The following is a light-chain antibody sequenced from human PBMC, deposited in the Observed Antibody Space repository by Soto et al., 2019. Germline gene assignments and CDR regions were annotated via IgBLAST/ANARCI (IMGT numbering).Light chain of an antibody. CDR1: QSVSRN. Sequence: ETLMRQSPATLSVSQGERATLSLRASQSVSRNLAWYQQRPGQAPRLLIYDTSTRATGIPSRFSGSGSGTDFNLIISRLETEDFAVYFCQQRSSWPLTFGGGTKVDIK. V-gene: IGKV3-15*01. CDR2: DTS. CDR3: QQRSSWPLT. J-gene: IGKJ4*02.